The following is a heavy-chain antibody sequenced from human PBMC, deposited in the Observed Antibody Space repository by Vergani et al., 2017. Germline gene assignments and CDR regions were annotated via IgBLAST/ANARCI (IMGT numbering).Heavy chain of an antibody. CDR3: ARVALTGVSYYYYYDMDV. J-gene: IGHJ6*03. V-gene: IGHV4-59*01. CDR2: ISYSGST. CDR1: GGSISSYY. Sequence: QVQLQESGPGLVKPSETLSLTCTVSGGSISSYYWSWIRQPPGKGLEWIGYISYSGSTNYNPSLKSRVTISVDTSKNQFSLKRSSVTAADTAVYYCARVALTGVSYYYYYDMDVWGKGTTVTVSS. D-gene: IGHD1-20*01.